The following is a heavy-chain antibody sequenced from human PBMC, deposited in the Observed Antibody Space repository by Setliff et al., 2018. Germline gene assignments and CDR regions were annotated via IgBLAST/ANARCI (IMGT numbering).Heavy chain of an antibody. CDR2: IRPILGIA. CDR3: ARDRPKSGSYFSIDY. CDR1: GYPFTSHY. V-gene: IGHV1-69*10. Sequence: ASVKVSCQASGYPFTSHYMHWVRQAPGIGLEWMGGIRPILGIANYAQKFQGRVTITADKSTSTAYMELSSLRSEDTAVYYCARDRPKSGSYFSIDYWGQGTLVTVSS. J-gene: IGHJ4*02. D-gene: IGHD1-26*01.